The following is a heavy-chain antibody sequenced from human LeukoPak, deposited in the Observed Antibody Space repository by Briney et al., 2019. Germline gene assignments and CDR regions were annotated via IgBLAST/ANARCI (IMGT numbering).Heavy chain of an antibody. CDR1: GGSFSGYY. Sequence: SETLSLTCAVYGGSFSGYYWSWIRQPPGKGLEWIGEINHSGSTNYNPSLKSRVTISVDTSKSQFSLELSSVTAADTAVYYCARRLITFGGVIVTCFDYWGQGTLVTVSS. V-gene: IGHV4-34*01. CDR2: INHSGST. CDR3: ARRLITFGGVIVTCFDY. J-gene: IGHJ4*02. D-gene: IGHD3-16*02.